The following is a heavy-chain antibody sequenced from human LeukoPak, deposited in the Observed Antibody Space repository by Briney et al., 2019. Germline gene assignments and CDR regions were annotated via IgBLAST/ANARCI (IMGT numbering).Heavy chain of an antibody. J-gene: IGHJ4*02. CDR3: ARGNGDFDY. CDR1: GFTFSSYA. CDR2: ISYDGSNK. Sequence: WGSLTLSCAASGFTFSSYAMHWVRQAPGKGLEWVAVISYDGSNKYYADSVKGRFTVSRDNAKNSLYLQMNSLRAEDTAVYYCARGNGDFDYWGQGTLVTISS. V-gene: IGHV3-30-3*01. D-gene: IGHD2-8*01.